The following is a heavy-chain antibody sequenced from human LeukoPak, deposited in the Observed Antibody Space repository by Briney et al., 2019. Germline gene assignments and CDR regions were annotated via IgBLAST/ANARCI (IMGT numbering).Heavy chain of an antibody. CDR2: IRSRAFGGTT. Sequence: GRSLRLSCTASGFTFGDYAMSWVRQAPGKGLEWIGFIRSRAFGGTTEYAASVKGRFTISRDDSKGIAYLQVNSLKTEDTAVYYCARDSYNGYFVIDYWGQGTLVTVSS. CDR3: ARDSYNGYFVIDY. J-gene: IGHJ4*02. V-gene: IGHV3-49*04. D-gene: IGHD5-12*01. CDR1: GFTFGDYA.